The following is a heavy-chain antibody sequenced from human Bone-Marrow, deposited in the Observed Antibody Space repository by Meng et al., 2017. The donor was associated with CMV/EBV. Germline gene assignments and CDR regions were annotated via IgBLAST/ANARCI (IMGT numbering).Heavy chain of an antibody. D-gene: IGHD6-19*01. CDR3: ARGVYSSGWYGMDV. CDR1: GVTFDDYA. Sequence: SLKISCAASGVTFDDYAMHWVRQAPGKGLEWVSGISWNSGSTGYADSVKGRFTISRDNSKNTLYLQMNSLRAEDTAVYYCARGVYSSGWYGMDVWGQGTTVTVSS. V-gene: IGHV3-9*01. CDR2: ISWNSGST. J-gene: IGHJ6*02.